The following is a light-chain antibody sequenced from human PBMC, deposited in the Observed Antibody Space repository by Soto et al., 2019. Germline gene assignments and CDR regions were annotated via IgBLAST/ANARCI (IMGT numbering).Light chain of an antibody. CDR1: SSNIGAGFD. Sequence: QSALTQPPSVSGAPGQRVTISCTGSSSNIGAGFDVHWYQQLPGTAPKLLIYGNSNRPSGVPDRFSGSKSGTSASLAITGLQAEYEADYYCQSYDSSLGGWVFGGGTQLTVL. CDR2: GNS. V-gene: IGLV1-40*01. CDR3: QSYDSSLGGWV. J-gene: IGLJ3*02.